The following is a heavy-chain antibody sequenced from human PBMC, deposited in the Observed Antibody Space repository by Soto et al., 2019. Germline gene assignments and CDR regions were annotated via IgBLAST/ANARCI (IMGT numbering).Heavy chain of an antibody. D-gene: IGHD3-22*01. CDR2: ISGSGGST. Sequence: EVQLLESGGVLVQPGGSLRLSCAASGFTFSSYAMSWVRQAPGKGLEWVSAISGSGGSTYYADSVKGRFTISRDNSKNTLYLQMNSLRAEDTAVYYCAGLRGGYYDSSGYKEWGQGTLVTVSS. CDR3: AGLRGGYYDSSGYKE. J-gene: IGHJ4*02. V-gene: IGHV3-23*01. CDR1: GFTFSSYA.